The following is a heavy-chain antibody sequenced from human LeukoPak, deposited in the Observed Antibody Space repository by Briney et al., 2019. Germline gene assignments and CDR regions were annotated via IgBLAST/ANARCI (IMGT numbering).Heavy chain of an antibody. D-gene: IGHD6-6*01. CDR1: GFTFSSYG. CDR2: IWYDGSNK. Sequence: GGSLRLSCAASGFTFSSYGMHWVRQAPGKGLEWVAVIWYDGSNKYYADSVKGRFTISRDNSKNTLYLQMNSLRPEDTAVYYSQVSAYAFDIWGQGTMVTVSS. J-gene: IGHJ3*02. CDR3: QVSAYAFDI. V-gene: IGHV3-30*02.